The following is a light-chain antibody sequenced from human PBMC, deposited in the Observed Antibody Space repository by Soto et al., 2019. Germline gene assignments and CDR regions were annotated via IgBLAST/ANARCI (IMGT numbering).Light chain of an antibody. J-gene: IGLJ1*01. CDR1: SSDVGGFDH. CDR2: DVS. V-gene: IGLV2-14*03. Sequence: QSLLTQPASVSGCPGQSITISCTGSSSDVGGFDHVSWYQQHPGKVPRLLIYDVSSRPSGVSDRFSGSKSGNTASLTISGLQAEDEADYYCNSFTTTNTYVFGTGTKVTVL. CDR3: NSFTTTNTYV.